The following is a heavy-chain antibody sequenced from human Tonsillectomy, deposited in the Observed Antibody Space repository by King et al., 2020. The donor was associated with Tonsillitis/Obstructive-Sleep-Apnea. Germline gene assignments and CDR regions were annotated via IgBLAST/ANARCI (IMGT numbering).Heavy chain of an antibody. CDR1: GFTFDAYI. CDR2: INCDVANT. Sequence: QLVQSGGVVVQPGGSLSLSCAASGFTFDAYIMHLVRQAPGKVLDWVSLINCDVANTYYAESVKGRFTISSDNSKNSLYLQMNSLRTEDTALYYCAKEAAGTTKHFDYWGQGTLVTVSS. CDR3: AKEAAGTTKHFDY. V-gene: IGHV3-43*01. D-gene: IGHD1-7*01. J-gene: IGHJ4*02.